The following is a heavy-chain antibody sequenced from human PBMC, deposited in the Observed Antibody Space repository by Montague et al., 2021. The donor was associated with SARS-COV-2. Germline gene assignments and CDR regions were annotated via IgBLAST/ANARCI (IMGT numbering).Heavy chain of an antibody. J-gene: IGHJ3*02. D-gene: IGHD1-14*01. Sequence: SETLSLTCAVSGGSLSTPHYWSWVRQPPGKGLEWIGEVHHSGNANYNASFNDRATISVDKSKNQFSLTLTSVTAADTAVYYCSRGMYGLTETTDAFDIWGQGTMVSVSS. V-gene: IGHV4-4*02. CDR3: SRGMYGLTETTDAFDI. CDR1: GGSLSTPHY. CDR2: VHHSGNA.